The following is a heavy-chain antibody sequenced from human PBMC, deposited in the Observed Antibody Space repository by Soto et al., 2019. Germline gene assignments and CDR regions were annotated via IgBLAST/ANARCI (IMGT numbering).Heavy chain of an antibody. J-gene: IGHJ6*02. CDR3: ARKGYIGNFGLDV. Sequence: ASVKVSCKASGYAFINYDVAWVRRAPGQGLEWMGWISISKGKTYYEQSLRGRVTMTTDTATTTTYMEVRSLRTDDTAVYYCARKGYIGNFGLDVSGPGPTGTFSS. D-gene: IGHD5-12*01. CDR1: GYAFINYD. V-gene: IGHV1-18*01. CDR2: ISISKGKT.